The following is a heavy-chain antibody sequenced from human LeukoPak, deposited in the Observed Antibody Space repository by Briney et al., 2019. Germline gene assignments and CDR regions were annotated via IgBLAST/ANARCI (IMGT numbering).Heavy chain of an antibody. CDR2: ISGSGGST. D-gene: IGHD6-13*01. CDR3: AKGKEGYSSSWYSLNYYYYYYMDV. CDR1: GFTFSSYA. V-gene: IGHV3-23*01. Sequence: PGGSLRLSCAASGFTFSSYAMSWVRQAPGKGLEWVSAISGSGGSTYYADSVKGRFTISRDNSKNTLYLQMNSLRAEDTAVYYCAKGKEGYSSSWYSLNYYYYYYMDVWGKGTTVTVSS. J-gene: IGHJ6*03.